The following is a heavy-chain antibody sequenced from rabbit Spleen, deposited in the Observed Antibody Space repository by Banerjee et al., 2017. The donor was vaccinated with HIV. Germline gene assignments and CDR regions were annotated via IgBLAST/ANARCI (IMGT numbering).Heavy chain of an antibody. CDR2: IEVGSSDFP. Sequence: EESGGGLVKPGASLTLTCAASGVSFSFSSYMCWVRQAPGKGLEWIACIEVGSSDFPYYASWAKGRFTISKTSSTTVTLQVTRLTAADTATYFCARDTSSSFSSHGMDLWGPGTLVTVS. V-gene: IGHV1S40*01. D-gene: IGHD1-1*01. CDR3: ARDTSSSFSSHGMDL. J-gene: IGHJ6*01. CDR1: GVSFSFSSY.